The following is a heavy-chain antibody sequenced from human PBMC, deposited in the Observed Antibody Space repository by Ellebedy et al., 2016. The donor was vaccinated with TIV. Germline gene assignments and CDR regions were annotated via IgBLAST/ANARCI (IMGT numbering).Heavy chain of an antibody. V-gene: IGHV4-4*02. D-gene: IGHD1-26*01. J-gene: IGHJ4*02. CDR3: ARTVSEWGGSYFDY. CDR1: GGSISSRNW. Sequence: SETLSLTCAVSGGSISSRNWWSWVRQPPGKGLGWIGEIYHSGSTYYNPSLKSRVTIAVDTSKNRFSRKLSSVTAADTAVYYWARTVSEWGGSYFDYWGQGTLVTVSS. CDR2: IYHSGST.